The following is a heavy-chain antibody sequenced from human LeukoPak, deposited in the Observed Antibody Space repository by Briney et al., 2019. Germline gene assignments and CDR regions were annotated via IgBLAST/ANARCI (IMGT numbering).Heavy chain of an antibody. CDR3: ARLGRLRLGELSFKNVRFDY. D-gene: IGHD3-16*02. J-gene: IGHJ4*02. CDR1: GGSFSGYY. CDR2: INHSGST. V-gene: IGHV4-34*01. Sequence: SETLSLTCAVYGGSFSGYYWSWIRQPPGKGPEWIGEINHSGSTNYNPSLKSRVTMSVDTSKNQFSLKLSSVTAADTAVYYCARLGRLRLGELSFKNVRFDYWGQGTLVTVSS.